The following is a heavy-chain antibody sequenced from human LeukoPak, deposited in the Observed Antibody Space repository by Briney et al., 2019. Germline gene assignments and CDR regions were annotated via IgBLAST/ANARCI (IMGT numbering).Heavy chain of an antibody. Sequence: GGSLRLSCAASGFTFSSYSMNWVRQAPGKGLEWVSTVSSSGGSTWYAESVKGRFTITRDNSRNTLFLRMNSLRADDTAVYYCAKALDISNSIEALDYWGQGALVTVSS. J-gene: IGHJ4*02. V-gene: IGHV3-23*01. CDR3: AKALDISNSIEALDY. D-gene: IGHD4-23*01. CDR1: GFTFSSYS. CDR2: VSSSGGST.